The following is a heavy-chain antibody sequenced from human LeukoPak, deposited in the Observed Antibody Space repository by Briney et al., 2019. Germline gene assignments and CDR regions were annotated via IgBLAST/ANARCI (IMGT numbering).Heavy chain of an antibody. V-gene: IGHV3-23*01. D-gene: IGHD5-18*01. Sequence: GGSLRLSCAASGFTFSSYAMSWVRQAPGKGLEWVSAISGSGGSTYYADSVKGRFTISRDNSKNTLYLQMNSLRAEDTAVYYCARVDTAMANYYYYMDVWGKGTTVTVSS. CDR3: ARVDTAMANYYYYMDV. CDR2: ISGSGGST. CDR1: GFTFSSYA. J-gene: IGHJ6*03.